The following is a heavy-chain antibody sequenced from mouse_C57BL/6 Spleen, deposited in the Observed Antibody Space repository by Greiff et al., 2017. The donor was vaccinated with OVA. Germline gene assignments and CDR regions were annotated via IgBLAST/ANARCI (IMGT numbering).Heavy chain of an antibody. J-gene: IGHJ3*01. V-gene: IGHV1-5*01. Sequence: VQLKQSGPVLARPGASVKMSCKTSGYTFTSYWMHWVKQRPGQGLEWIGAIYPGNSDTSYNQKFKGKAKLTAVTSASTAYMELSSLTNEDSAVYYGTRGYDGYYAWFAYWGQGTLVTVSA. CDR2: IYPGNSDT. CDR3: TRGYDGYYAWFAY. CDR1: GYTFTSYW. D-gene: IGHD2-3*01.